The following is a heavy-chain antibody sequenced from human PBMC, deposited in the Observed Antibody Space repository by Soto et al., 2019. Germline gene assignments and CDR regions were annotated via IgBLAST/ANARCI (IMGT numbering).Heavy chain of an antibody. CDR1: GYTFTSYG. D-gene: IGHD3-22*01. Sequence: QVQLVQSGAEVKKPGASVKVSCKASGYTFTSYGISWVRQAPGQGLEWMGWISAYNGNTNYAQKLQGRVTMTTATSTSTAYMELRGLRSDDTAVYYCARDRAPLTYYYDTSTHGGAFDIWGQGTMVTVSS. J-gene: IGHJ3*02. CDR2: ISAYNGNT. CDR3: ARDRAPLTYYYDTSTHGGAFDI. V-gene: IGHV1-18*01.